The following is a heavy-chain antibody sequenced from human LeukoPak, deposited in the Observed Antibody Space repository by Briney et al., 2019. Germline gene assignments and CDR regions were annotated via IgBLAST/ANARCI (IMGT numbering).Heavy chain of an antibody. J-gene: IGHJ4*02. CDR2: IKGDGSGE. D-gene: IGHD4-23*01. CDR1: GFTFSNYW. V-gene: IGHV3-7*01. CDR3: ARDLGGGPPGY. Sequence: GGSLRLSCAASGFTFSNYWMSWVRQAAGKGLEWVANIKGDGSGEYYVDSVKGRFTISRDNAKNSLYLQMNSLRAEDTAVYYCARDLGGGPPGYWRQGTLVTVSS.